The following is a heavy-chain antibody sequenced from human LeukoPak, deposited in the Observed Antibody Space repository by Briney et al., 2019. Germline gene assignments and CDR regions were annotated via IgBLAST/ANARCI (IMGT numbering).Heavy chain of an antibody. CDR1: GGSISSYY. CDR3: AREDYGDYPTLFDY. Sequence: SETLSLTCTVSGGSISSYYWSWIRQPPGKGLEWIGYIYYSGSTSYNPSLKSRVTMSVDTSKNQFSLKLSSVTAADTAVYYCAREDYGDYPTLFDYWGQGTLVTVSS. J-gene: IGHJ4*02. CDR2: IYYSGST. D-gene: IGHD4-17*01. V-gene: IGHV4-59*01.